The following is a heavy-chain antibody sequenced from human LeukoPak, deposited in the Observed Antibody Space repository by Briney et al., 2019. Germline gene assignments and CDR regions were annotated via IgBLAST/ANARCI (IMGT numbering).Heavy chain of an antibody. CDR1: GFTFSSFA. J-gene: IGHJ2*01. D-gene: IGHD1-26*01. CDR2: ISYDGSKK. V-gene: IGHV3-30*04. CDR3: AKDRTVGASYWYFDL. Sequence: GALRLPCAASGFTFSSFAMHWVRQAPGKGVEWVAVISYDGSKKYYADSVKGRFTISRDNTKNTLYLHMNTLRAEDTAIYYCAKDRTVGASYWYFDLWGRGTLVTVSS.